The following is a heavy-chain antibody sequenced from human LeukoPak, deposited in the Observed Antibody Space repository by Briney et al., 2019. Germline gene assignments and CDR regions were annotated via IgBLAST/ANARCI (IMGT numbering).Heavy chain of an antibody. V-gene: IGHV3-7*01. CDR2: IKQDGSEK. CDR1: GFTFSSYS. Sequence: GGSLRLSCAASGFTFSSYSMNWVRQAPGKGLEWVANIKQDGSEKYYVDSVKGRFTISRDNAKNSLYLQMNSLRAEDTAVYYCTVFGELLSIPPFDYWGQGTLVTVSS. CDR3: TVFGELLSIPPFDY. J-gene: IGHJ4*02. D-gene: IGHD3-10*01.